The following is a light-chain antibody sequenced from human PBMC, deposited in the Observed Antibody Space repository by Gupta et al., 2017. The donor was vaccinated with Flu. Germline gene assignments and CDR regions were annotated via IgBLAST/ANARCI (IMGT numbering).Light chain of an antibody. CDR3: TSYTSSYTYV. CDR1: SGDIGTYNR. CDR2: EVS. Sequence: QSALTQPPSVSGSPGQSVTISCTGTSGDIGTYNRVSWYQQPPGTAPKLMIYEVSSRPSGVPDRSSASKSGNTASLTISGLQGEDEADYYCTSYTSSYTYVFGTGTKVTVL. V-gene: IGLV2-18*02. J-gene: IGLJ1*01.